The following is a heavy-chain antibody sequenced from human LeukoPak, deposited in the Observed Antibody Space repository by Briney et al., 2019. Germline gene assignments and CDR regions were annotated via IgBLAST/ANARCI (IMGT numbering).Heavy chain of an antibody. V-gene: IGHV1-46*01. Sequence: ASMKVSCKASGYTFTGYYMHWVRQAPGQGLEWMGIINPSGGSTSYAQKFQGRVTMTRDMSTSTVYMELSSLRSEDTAVYYCARDHPLRYFDWSLGNWFDPWGQGTLVTVSS. J-gene: IGHJ5*02. CDR2: INPSGGST. CDR1: GYTFTGYY. CDR3: ARDHPLRYFDWSLGNWFDP. D-gene: IGHD3-9*01.